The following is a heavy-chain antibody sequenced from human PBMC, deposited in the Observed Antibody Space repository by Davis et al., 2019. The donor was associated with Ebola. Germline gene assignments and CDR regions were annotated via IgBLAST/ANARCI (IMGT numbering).Heavy chain of an antibody. CDR1: GGSFSGYY. CDR3: ARGRLLWFGELFP. D-gene: IGHD3-10*01. Sequence: SETLSLTCAVYGGSFSGYYWSWIRQPPGKGLEWIGEINHSGSTNHNPSLKSRVTISVDTSKNQFSLKLSSVTAADTAVYYCARGRLLWFGELFPWGQGTLVTVSS. V-gene: IGHV4-34*01. CDR2: INHSGST. J-gene: IGHJ5*02.